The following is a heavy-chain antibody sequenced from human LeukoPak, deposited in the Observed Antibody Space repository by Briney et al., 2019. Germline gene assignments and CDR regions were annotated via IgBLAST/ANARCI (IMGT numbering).Heavy chain of an antibody. CDR2: MSPDSGKT. V-gene: IGHV1-8*01. J-gene: IGHJ4*02. Sequence: ASVKVSCKASGYTFTTYDINWVRQVTGQGLEWMGWMSPDSGKTGYAQKFLGRVTMTRDTSISTAYMELSSLTSEDTAIYYCANGPPSGSIDNWGQGTRVTVSS. D-gene: IGHD1-26*01. CDR3: ANGPPSGSIDN. CDR1: GYTFTTYD.